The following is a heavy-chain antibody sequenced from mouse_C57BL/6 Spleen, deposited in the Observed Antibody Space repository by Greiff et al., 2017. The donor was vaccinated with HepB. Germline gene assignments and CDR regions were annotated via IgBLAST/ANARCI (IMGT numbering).Heavy chain of an antibody. CDR2: ISTYYGDA. CDR1: GYTFTDYA. CDR3: ARRKANWEDAWFAY. V-gene: IGHV1-67*01. Sequence: VKLVESGPELVRPGVSVKISCKGSGYTFTDYAMHWVKQSHAKSLEWIGVISTYYGDASYNQKFKDKATMTVDKSSSTAYMELARLTSEDSAVYYCARRKANWEDAWFAYWGQGTLVTVSA. J-gene: IGHJ3*01. D-gene: IGHD4-1*01.